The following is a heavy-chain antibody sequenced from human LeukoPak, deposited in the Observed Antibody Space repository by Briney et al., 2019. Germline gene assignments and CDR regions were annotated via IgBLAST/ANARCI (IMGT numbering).Heavy chain of an antibody. CDR2: ISYSGST. D-gene: IGHD6-19*01. CDR3: ASLGTRNGWYWHVDV. CDR1: GDSIRSDN. Sequence: PSETLSLTCTDSGDSIRSDNWRWIRQPPGKGLELIGFISYSGSTTYNPSLKSRVTISVDTSRSQFSLKLTSVTAADTAVYYCASLGTRNGWYWHVDVWGRGTLVTVSS. V-gene: IGHV4-59*08. J-gene: IGHJ2*01.